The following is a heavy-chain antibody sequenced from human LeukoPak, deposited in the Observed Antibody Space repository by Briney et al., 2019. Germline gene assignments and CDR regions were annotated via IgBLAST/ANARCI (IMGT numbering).Heavy chain of an antibody. J-gene: IGHJ4*02. CDR3: ARGKAMATPTFDY. V-gene: IGHV1-69*04. CDR2: IIPILGIA. CDR1: GYTFTSYD. Sequence: SVKVSCKASGYTFTSYDINWVRQATGQGLEWMGRIIPILGIANYAQKFQGRVTITADKSTSTAYMELSSLRSEDTAVYYCARGKAMATPTFDYWGQGTLVTVSS. D-gene: IGHD5-24*01.